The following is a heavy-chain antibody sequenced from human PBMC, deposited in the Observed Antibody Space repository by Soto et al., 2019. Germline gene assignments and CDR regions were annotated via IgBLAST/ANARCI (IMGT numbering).Heavy chain of an antibody. CDR2: ISWNSASI. J-gene: IGHJ4*02. CDR3: GTDLTPMYRMCDY. CDR1: GFTFDDYA. Sequence: EVRLVESGGALVQPGRSLRLSCAASGFTFDDYAMHWVRQAPGKGPEWVSGISWNSASIGYADSVKGRFTISRDNTKKSLYLQMNSLRPEDTAVYFCGTDLTPMYRMCDYWGQGTLVTVSS. V-gene: IGHV3-9*01. D-gene: IGHD5-18*01.